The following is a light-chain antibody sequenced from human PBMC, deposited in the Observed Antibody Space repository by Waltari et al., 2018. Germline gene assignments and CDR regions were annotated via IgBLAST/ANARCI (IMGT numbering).Light chain of an antibody. CDR2: KNN. CDR1: SSNIGSYY. J-gene: IGLJ2*01. CDR3: AAWDDSLSGVL. V-gene: IGLV1-47*01. Sequence: QSVLTQPPSASGTPGQRVTISCSGSSSNIGSYYVNWYQQLPRTAPKLPIYKNNRRPAGVPARFSGSKSGTSASLAISGLRSEDEADYYCAAWDDSLSGVLFGGGTKLTVL.